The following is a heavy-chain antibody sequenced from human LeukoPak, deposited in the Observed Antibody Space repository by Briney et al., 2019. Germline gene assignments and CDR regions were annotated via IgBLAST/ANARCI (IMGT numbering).Heavy chain of an antibody. CDR1: GGSFSGYY. V-gene: IGHV4-59*01. CDR2: IYYSGST. Sequence: PSETLSLTCAVYGGSFSGYYWSWIRQPPGKGLEWIGYIYYSGSTNYNPSLKSRVTISVDTSKNQFSLKLSSVTAADTAVYYCARFRVMYYYGSGTNTNTAYYYYGMDVWGQGTTVTVSS. J-gene: IGHJ6*02. CDR3: ARFRVMYYYGSGTNTNTAYYYYGMDV. D-gene: IGHD3-10*01.